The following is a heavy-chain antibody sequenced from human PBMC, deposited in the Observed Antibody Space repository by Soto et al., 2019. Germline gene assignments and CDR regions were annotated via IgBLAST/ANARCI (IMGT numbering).Heavy chain of an antibody. CDR3: ARALGQWLICDFDH. V-gene: IGHV4-39*01. CDR2: IYYSGST. CDR1: GGSISSSSYY. Sequence: SETLSLTCTVSGGSISSSSYYWGWIRQPPGKGLEWIGNIYYSGSTNYNPSLKSRVTISVDTSKNQFSLKLSSVTAADTAVYYCARALGQWLICDFDHWGQGTLVTVS. J-gene: IGHJ4*02. D-gene: IGHD6-19*01.